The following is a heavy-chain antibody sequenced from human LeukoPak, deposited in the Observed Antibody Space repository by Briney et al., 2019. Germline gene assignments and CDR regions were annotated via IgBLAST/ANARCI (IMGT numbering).Heavy chain of an antibody. V-gene: IGHV3-23*01. Sequence: PGGSLRLTCVASGFTFSRYSLSWVRQAAGKGLEWLSGISNTGRDTDYADSVKGRFTISRDNSKNTVCLQMNSLRAEDTAMYYCAHQWPRNYGYSDHWGQGTLVTVSS. CDR2: ISNTGRDT. CDR3: AHQWPRNYGYSDH. CDR1: GFTFSRYS. D-gene: IGHD3-22*01. J-gene: IGHJ1*01.